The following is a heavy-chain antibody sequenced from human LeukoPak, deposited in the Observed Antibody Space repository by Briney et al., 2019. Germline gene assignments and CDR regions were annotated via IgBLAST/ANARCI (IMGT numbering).Heavy chain of an antibody. Sequence: GASVKVSCKASGYTFTGYYMHWVRQAPGQGLEWMGWINPNSGGTNYAQKLQGRVTMTRDTSISTAYMELSRLRSDDTAVYYCARDFWSGYYPPYNWFDPWGQGTLVTVSS. CDR1: GYTFTGYY. CDR3: ARDFWSGYYPPYNWFDP. V-gene: IGHV1-2*02. CDR2: INPNSGGT. D-gene: IGHD3-3*01. J-gene: IGHJ5*02.